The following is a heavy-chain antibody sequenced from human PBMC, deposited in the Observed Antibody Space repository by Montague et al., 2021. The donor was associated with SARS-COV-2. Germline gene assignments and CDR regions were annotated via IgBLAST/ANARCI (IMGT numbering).Heavy chain of an antibody. J-gene: IGHJ3*01. D-gene: IGHD2-2*03. Sequence: VSPGASLSSDSLSWHWIRQSPSRGLEWLASTYYRSKWXNDGAPSVSGRATVKPDTSRNQFSLHLDSVTPEDTALYFCARKMDSSFDVWGKGTMVIVSS. CDR3: ARKMDSSFDV. V-gene: IGHV6-1*01. CDR2: TYYRSKWXN. CDR1: GASLSSDSLS.